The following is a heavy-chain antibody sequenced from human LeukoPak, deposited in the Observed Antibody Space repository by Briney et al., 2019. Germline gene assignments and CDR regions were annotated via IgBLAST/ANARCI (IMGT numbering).Heavy chain of an antibody. CDR3: AKDRNAAYTSSHFDD. J-gene: IGHJ4*02. V-gene: IGHV3-23*01. CDR1: GFTFSSFA. Sequence: PGGSLRLSCAASGFTFSSFAMSWVRQAPGKGLEWVSTISGSGGSTYYADSVKGRFTISRDNSKSTLYLQMNSLRVEDTAVYYCAKDRNAAYTSSHFDDWGQGTLVTVSS. D-gene: IGHD6-13*01. CDR2: ISGSGGST.